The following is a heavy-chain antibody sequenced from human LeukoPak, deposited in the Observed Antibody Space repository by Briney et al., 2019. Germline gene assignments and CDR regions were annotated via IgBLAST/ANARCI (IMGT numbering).Heavy chain of an antibody. CDR3: ATGNYYDSRGYYTFGH. D-gene: IGHD3-22*01. J-gene: IGHJ4*02. CDR1: GFAFNKYW. Sequence: GGSLRLSCAASGFAFNKYWMHWVRQTPGKGLVWVSRINGDGSTTSYADSVKGGFTISRDNAKNTLYLQMSSLRAEDTAVYYCATGNYYDSRGYYTFGHWGQGTLVSVSS. CDR2: INGDGSTT. V-gene: IGHV3-74*01.